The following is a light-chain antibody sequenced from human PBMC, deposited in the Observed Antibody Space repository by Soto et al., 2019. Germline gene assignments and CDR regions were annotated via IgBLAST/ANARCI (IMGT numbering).Light chain of an antibody. J-gene: IGKJ5*01. V-gene: IGKV2-30*02. Sequence: DVVLTQSPLSLPVSLGQPASIPCRSSQSLVHSDGNTYLNWFQQRPGQSPRRLIYKISNRDSGVPDRFSGSGSGTDFTLKISRMEAEDVGVYYCMQGTHYITFGQGTRLEIK. CDR1: QSLVHSDGNTY. CDR3: MQGTHYIT. CDR2: KIS.